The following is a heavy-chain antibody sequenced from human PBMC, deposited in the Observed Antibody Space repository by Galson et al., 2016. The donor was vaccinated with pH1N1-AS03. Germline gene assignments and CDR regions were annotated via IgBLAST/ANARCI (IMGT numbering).Heavy chain of an antibody. CDR1: GGSISGYY. Sequence: ETLSLTCTVSGGSISGYYWSWIRQPPGKGLEWIGYIYYSGSTNYNPSLKGRVTMSVDTSKNQFSLRLNSVTAADTAVYYCARSIPGVMMQDGMDVWGQGTTVTFSS. V-gene: IGHV4-59*01. CDR2: IYYSGST. D-gene: IGHD2-2*01. J-gene: IGHJ6*02. CDR3: ARSIPGVMMQDGMDV.